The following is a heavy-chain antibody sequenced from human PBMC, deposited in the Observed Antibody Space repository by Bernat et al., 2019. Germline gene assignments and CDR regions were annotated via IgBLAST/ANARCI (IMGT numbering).Heavy chain of an antibody. CDR3: AGDHKDYYGSGSYS. CDR1: GFTFSDYY. Sequence: QVQLVESGGGLVKPGGSLRLSCAASGFTFSDYYMSWIRQAPGKGLEWVSYISSSSSYTNYADSVKGRFTISRDNAKNSLYLQMNSLRAEDTAVYYCAGDHKDYYGSGSYSGGQGTLVTVSS. CDR2: ISSSSSYT. D-gene: IGHD3-10*01. J-gene: IGHJ4*02. V-gene: IGHV3-11*05.